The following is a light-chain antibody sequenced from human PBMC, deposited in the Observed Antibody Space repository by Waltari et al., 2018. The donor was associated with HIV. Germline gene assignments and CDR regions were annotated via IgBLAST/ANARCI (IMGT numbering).Light chain of an antibody. CDR2: DAS. J-gene: IGKJ2*01. CDR3: QQRSTWPYT. Sequence: EIVLTQSPATLSLSPGERATLSCRASQSVSSYLAWYQQKPGQAPRLLIYDASNRAPGIPARFSGSGSGTDFTLTISNLEPENFAVYYCQQRSTWPYTFGQGTKLEIK. V-gene: IGKV3-11*01. CDR1: QSVSSY.